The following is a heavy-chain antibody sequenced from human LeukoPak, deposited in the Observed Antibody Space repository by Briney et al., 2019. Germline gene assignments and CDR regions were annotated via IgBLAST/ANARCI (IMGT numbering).Heavy chain of an antibody. Sequence: ASVKVSCKASGYTFTAYYMHWVRQAPGQGLEWMGWINPNSGGTNCAQKFQGRVTMTRDTSISTANMELSRLRSDDTAVYYCARDHLVVPGGYEDHYYGMDVWGQGTTVTVSS. J-gene: IGHJ6*02. V-gene: IGHV1-2*02. CDR1: GYTFTAYY. CDR3: ARDHLVVPGGYEDHYYGMDV. D-gene: IGHD2-2*01. CDR2: INPNSGGT.